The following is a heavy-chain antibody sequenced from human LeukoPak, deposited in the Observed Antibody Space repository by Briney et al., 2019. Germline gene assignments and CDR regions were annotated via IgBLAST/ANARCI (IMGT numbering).Heavy chain of an antibody. D-gene: IGHD3-22*01. CDR3: ACLTTADAFHI. J-gene: IGHJ3*02. CDR1: GYSISSGYY. Sequence: SETLSLTCTVSGYSISSGYYWGWIRQPPGKGLEWIGSIYHSGVTYYNPSLKSRVTISVDTSKNQFSLKLSSVTAADTAVYYCACLTTADAFHIWGQGTMVTVSS. CDR2: IYHSGVT. V-gene: IGHV4-38-2*02.